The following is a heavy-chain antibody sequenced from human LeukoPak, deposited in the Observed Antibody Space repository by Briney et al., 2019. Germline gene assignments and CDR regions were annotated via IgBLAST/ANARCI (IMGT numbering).Heavy chain of an antibody. CDR1: GGSISSYY. J-gene: IGHJ3*02. Sequence: SETLSLTCTVSGGSISSYYWSWIRQPPGKGLEWIGYIYYSGCTNYNPSLKSRVTISVDTSKNQFSLKLSSVTAADTAVYYCAREALLGDILTGYYHDAFDIWGQGTMVTVSS. CDR2: IYYSGCT. CDR3: AREALLGDILTGYYHDAFDI. D-gene: IGHD3-9*01. V-gene: IGHV4-59*01.